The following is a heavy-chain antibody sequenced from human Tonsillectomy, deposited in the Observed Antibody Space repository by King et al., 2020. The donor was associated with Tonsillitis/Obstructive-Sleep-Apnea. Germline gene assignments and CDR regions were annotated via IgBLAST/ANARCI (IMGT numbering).Heavy chain of an antibody. CDR3: AAVRCSRTSCYGSAFDI. Sequence: VQLVQSGAEVKKPGASVKVSCKVSEYTLTELSMHWVRQAPGKGLEWMGGFGPEDGETFYAHKFQGRVTVTEDTSTDTAYMELSSLRSEDTAVYYCAAVRCSRTSCYGSAFDIWGPGTMATVSS. J-gene: IGHJ3*02. CDR1: EYTLTELS. V-gene: IGHV1-24*01. CDR2: FGPEDGET. D-gene: IGHD2-2*01.